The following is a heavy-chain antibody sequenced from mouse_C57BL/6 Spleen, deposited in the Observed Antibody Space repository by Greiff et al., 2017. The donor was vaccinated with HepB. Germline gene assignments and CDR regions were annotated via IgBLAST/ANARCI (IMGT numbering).Heavy chain of an antibody. CDR2: IDPENGDT. J-gene: IGHJ1*03. CDR1: GFNIKDDY. Sequence: VKLQESGAELVRPGASVKLSCTASGFNIKDDYMHWVKQRPEQGLEWIGWIDPENGDTEYASKFQGKATITADTSSNTAYLQLSSLTSEDTAVYYCTPAPRYFDVWGTGTTVTVSS. CDR3: TPAPRYFDV. V-gene: IGHV14-4*01. D-gene: IGHD3-1*01.